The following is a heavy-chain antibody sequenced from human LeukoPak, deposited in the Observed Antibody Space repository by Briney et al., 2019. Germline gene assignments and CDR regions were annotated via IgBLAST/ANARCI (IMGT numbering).Heavy chain of an antibody. CDR1: GFTFSNYE. CDR2: ISSSGDSI. Sequence: GGSLRLSCAASGFTFSNYEMNWVRQAPGKGLEWVSYISSSGDSIYYADSVRGRFTISRDNAKNSLYLQMNGLRAEDTAVYYCLRDEVGATTEFDYWGQGTLVTVAS. CDR3: LRDEVGATTEFDY. V-gene: IGHV3-48*03. D-gene: IGHD1-26*01. J-gene: IGHJ4*02.